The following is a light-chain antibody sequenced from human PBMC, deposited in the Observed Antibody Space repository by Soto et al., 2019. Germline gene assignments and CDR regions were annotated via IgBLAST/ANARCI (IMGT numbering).Light chain of an antibody. Sequence: EIVLTQSPGTLSLSPGERATLSCRASQSVSSIYLAWYQQKPGQAPRVLICGASSRATGIPDRFSGSGSGTDFTLTISRLEPEDFAVFYCQQYGSSPVTFGQGTKVEIK. V-gene: IGKV3-20*01. CDR1: QSVSSIY. CDR3: QQYGSSPVT. J-gene: IGKJ1*01. CDR2: GAS.